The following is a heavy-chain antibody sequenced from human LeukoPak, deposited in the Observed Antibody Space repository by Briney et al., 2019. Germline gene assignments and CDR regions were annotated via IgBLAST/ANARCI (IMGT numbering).Heavy chain of an antibody. CDR1: GSSFTSYW. Sequence: PGESLKISCKGSGSSFTSYWIGWVRQMPGKGLEWMGIIYPGDSDTRYSPSFQGQVTISADKSISTAYLQWSSLKASDTAMYYCARSSGVYAIPYYFDYWGQGTLVTVSS. CDR2: IYPGDSDT. CDR3: ARSSGVYAIPYYFDY. D-gene: IGHD2-8*01. V-gene: IGHV5-51*01. J-gene: IGHJ4*02.